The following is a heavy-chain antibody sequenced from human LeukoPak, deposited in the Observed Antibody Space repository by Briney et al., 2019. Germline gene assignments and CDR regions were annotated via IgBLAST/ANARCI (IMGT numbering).Heavy chain of an antibody. CDR2: INPSIGST. J-gene: IGHJ6*02. CDR3: ARDSGHYYRGLDV. Sequence: AASVKVSCTASGYTFTNYYMHWVRQAPGQGLEWMGIINPSIGSTTYAEKLQGRVTMTRDTSTSTVYMELSSLRSEDTAVYYCARDSGHYYRGLDVWGQGTTVTVSS. V-gene: IGHV1-46*01. CDR1: GYTFTNYY.